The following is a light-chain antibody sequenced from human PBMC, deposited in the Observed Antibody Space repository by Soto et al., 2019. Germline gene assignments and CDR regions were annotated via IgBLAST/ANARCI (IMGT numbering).Light chain of an antibody. CDR3: XXXXSSPRT. CDR2: GTS. CDR1: QSVSSSY. Sequence: EIVLTQSPGTLSLSPGERATLSCRASQSVSSSYLAWYQQKPGQAPRLLIYGTSSRATGIPDRFSGRGSGTDXXXTISXXEPXXXXXXXXXXXXSSPRTFGQGTKVAFK. J-gene: IGKJ1*01. V-gene: IGKV3-20*01.